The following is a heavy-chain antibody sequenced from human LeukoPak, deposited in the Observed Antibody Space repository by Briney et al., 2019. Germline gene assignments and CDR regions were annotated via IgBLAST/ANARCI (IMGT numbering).Heavy chain of an antibody. V-gene: IGHV1-3*01. Sequence: ASVKASCKASGYTFTSYAMHWVRQAPGQRLEWMGWINAGNGNTKYSQKFQGRVTITRDTSASTAYMELSSLRSEDTAVYYCARSGNGVADSSGPFDYWGQGTLVTVSS. CDR2: INAGNGNT. J-gene: IGHJ4*02. CDR1: GYTFTSYA. CDR3: ARSGNGVADSSGPFDY. D-gene: IGHD3-22*01.